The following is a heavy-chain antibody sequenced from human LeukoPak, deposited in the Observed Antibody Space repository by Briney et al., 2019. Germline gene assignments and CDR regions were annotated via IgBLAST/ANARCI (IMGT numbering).Heavy chain of an antibody. CDR2: INWNGGST. CDR3: ARIAMAGIGDGFDI. CDR1: GFTFSGYG. J-gene: IGHJ3*02. D-gene: IGHD6-19*01. Sequence: GGSLRLSCAASGFTFSGYGMHWVRQAPGKGLEWVSGINWNGGSTGYADSVKGRFTISRDNARNSLYLQMNSLRAEDTALYYCARIAMAGIGDGFDIWGQGTMVTVSS. V-gene: IGHV3-20*04.